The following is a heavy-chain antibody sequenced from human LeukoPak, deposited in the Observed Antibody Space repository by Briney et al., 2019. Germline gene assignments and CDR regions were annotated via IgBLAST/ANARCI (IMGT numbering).Heavy chain of an antibody. CDR1: GFTFSDYY. V-gene: IGHV3-11*01. Sequence: GGSLRLSCAPPGFTFSDYYMGWLRRAPGRGLKWVSYISSSGSTIYYADSVKGRFTISRDNAKNSLYLQMNSLRAEDTAVYYCARDHGSYYAGHFDYWGQGTLVTVSS. CDR2: ISSSGSTI. D-gene: IGHD1-26*01. CDR3: ARDHGSYYAGHFDY. J-gene: IGHJ4*02.